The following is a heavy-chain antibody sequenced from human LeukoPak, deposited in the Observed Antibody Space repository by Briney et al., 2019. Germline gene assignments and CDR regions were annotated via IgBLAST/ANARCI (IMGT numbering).Heavy chain of an antibody. V-gene: IGHV4-4*07. CDR3: ARDSNGDRAFDM. CDR2: IYSTGGT. J-gene: IGHJ3*02. D-gene: IGHD4-17*01. CDR1: GGSISDYY. Sequence: SETLSLTCNVSGGSISDYYWSWIRQPAGRGLEWVGRIYSTGGTNYNPSLKSRVTMSVVTSKNQFSLNMTSVTAADTAMYYCARDSNGDRAFDMWGQGTMVTVS.